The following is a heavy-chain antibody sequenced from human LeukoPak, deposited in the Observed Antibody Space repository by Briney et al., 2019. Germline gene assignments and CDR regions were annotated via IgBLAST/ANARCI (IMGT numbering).Heavy chain of an antibody. Sequence: ASVKVSCKVSGYTLTELSMHRVRQAPGKGLEWMGGFDPEDGETIYAQKFQGRVTMTEDTSTDTAYMELSSLRCEDTAVYYCATVSYYDSSGYTNWFDPWGQGTLVTVSS. CDR3: ATVSYYDSSGYTNWFDP. CDR1: GYTLTELS. CDR2: FDPEDGET. J-gene: IGHJ5*02. V-gene: IGHV1-24*01. D-gene: IGHD3-22*01.